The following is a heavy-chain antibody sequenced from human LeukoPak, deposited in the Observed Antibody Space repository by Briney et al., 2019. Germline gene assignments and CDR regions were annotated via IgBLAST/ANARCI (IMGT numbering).Heavy chain of an antibody. Sequence: PSETLSLTCAVYVGSFSGYYWSWLRQPPGKGLEWIGEINHSGSTNYNPSLKSRVTISVDTSKNQFSLKLSSVTAADTAVYYCARGRHYYGSGSYYYGMDVWGQGTTVTVSS. CDR2: INHSGST. D-gene: IGHD3-10*01. CDR3: ARGRHYYGSGSYYYGMDV. J-gene: IGHJ6*02. CDR1: VGSFSGYY. V-gene: IGHV4-34*01.